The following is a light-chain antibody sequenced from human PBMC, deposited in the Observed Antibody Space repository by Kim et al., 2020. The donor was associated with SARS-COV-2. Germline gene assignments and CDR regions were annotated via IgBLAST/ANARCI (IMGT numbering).Light chain of an antibody. V-gene: IGLV1-47*01. CDR1: RANYGMNY. CDR2: RNN. CDR3: AAWDDSLRV. J-gene: IGLJ3*02. Sequence: PGQRFPDSLVEARANYGMNYLIGDQQVPGPAPKLLIYRNNQRPSGVPDRFSGSKSGTSASLAISGLRSEDEADYYCAAWDDSLRVFGGGTQLTVL.